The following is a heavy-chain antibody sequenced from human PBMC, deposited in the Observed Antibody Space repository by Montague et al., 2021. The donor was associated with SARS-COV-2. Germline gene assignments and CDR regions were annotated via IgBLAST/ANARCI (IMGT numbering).Heavy chain of an antibody. V-gene: IGHV4-59*13. CDR3: ARRGGGEVFARFMYWYFDV. Sequence: SETLFLTCSVSGGSIRNYYWGWVRQSPGKGLEWIGYIYYSGSVTTXYNPSLKSRASISVDTSENQFSLKLTSVTAADTAVYYCARRGGGEVFARFMYWYFDVWSRGSLVTVSS. J-gene: IGHJ2*01. D-gene: IGHD2-21*01. CDR2: IYYSGSVTT. CDR1: GGSIRNYY.